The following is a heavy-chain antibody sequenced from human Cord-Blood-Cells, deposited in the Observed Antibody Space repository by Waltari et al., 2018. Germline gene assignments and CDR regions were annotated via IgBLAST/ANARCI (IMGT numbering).Heavy chain of an antibody. CDR1: GIPVGRNQ. Sequence: EVQLVEPGGGLIQAGGSLSPPCAVLGIPVGRNQLTWVRQGRGKGLEWVSVIYSGGSTYYADSVKGRFTISRDNSKNTLYLQMNSLRAEDTAVYYCARGDRAAAGIFDYWGQGTLVTVSS. D-gene: IGHD6-13*01. J-gene: IGHJ4*02. V-gene: IGHV3-53*01. CDR2: IYSGGST. CDR3: ARGDRAAAGIFDY.